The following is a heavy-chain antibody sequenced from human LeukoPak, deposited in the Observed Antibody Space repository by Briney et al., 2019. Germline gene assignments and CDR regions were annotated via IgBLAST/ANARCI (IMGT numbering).Heavy chain of an antibody. Sequence: PSETLSLTCTVSGGSISSGGYYWSWIRQPPGKGLEWIGYIYHSGSTYYNPSLKSRVTISVDRSKNQFSLKLSSVTAADTAVYYCARQVVPAAGYYFDYWGQGTLVTVSS. CDR2: IYHSGST. CDR3: ARQVVPAAGYYFDY. V-gene: IGHV4-30-2*01. CDR1: GGSISSGGYY. J-gene: IGHJ4*02. D-gene: IGHD2-2*01.